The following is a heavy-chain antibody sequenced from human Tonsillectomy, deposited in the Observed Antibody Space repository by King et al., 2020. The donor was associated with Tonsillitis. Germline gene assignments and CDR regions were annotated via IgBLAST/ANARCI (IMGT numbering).Heavy chain of an antibody. J-gene: IGHJ4*02. D-gene: IGHD3-22*01. CDR3: VKGANYYDTSGDY. CDR1: GFTFSNYG. CDR2: IRYDGSNE. V-gene: IGHV3-30*02. Sequence: VQLVESGGGVVQPGGSLRLSCAASGFTFSNYGMHWVRQAPGKGLEWVAFIRYDGSNEYYVDSVKGRFTISRDNSKNTLYLQMNSLRAEDTAVYDCVKGANYYDTSGDYWGQGTLVTVSS.